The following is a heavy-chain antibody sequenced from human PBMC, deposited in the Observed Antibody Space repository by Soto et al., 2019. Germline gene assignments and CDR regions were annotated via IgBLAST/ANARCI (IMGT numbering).Heavy chain of an antibody. V-gene: IGHV1-46*01. D-gene: IGHD6-13*01. CDR2: INPSGGST. CDR1: GYTFTSYY. Sequence: ASVKVSCKASGYTFTSYYMHWVRQAPGQGLEWMGIINPSGGSTSYAQKFQGRVTMTRDTSTSRVYMELSSLRSEDTAVYYCARGTGIAAAGGFGYYYGMDVWGQGTTVTVSS. CDR3: ARGTGIAAAGGFGYYYGMDV. J-gene: IGHJ6*02.